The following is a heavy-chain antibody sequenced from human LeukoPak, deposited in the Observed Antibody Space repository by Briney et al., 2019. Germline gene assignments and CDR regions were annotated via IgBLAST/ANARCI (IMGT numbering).Heavy chain of an antibody. D-gene: IGHD3-22*01. CDR1: GYTFTSYG. J-gene: IGHJ4*02. V-gene: IGHV1-18*01. CDR2: ISAYNGNT. CDR3: ARDLGDSSGYPDVYFDY. Sequence: ASVKVSCKASGYTFTSYGISWVRQAPGQGLEWMGWISAYNGNTNYAQKLQGRVTMTTDTSTSTAYMELRSLRSDDTAVYYCARDLGDSSGYPDVYFDYWGQGTLVIVSS.